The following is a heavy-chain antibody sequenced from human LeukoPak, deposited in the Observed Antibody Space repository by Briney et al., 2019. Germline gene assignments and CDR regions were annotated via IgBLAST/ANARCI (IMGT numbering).Heavy chain of an antibody. CDR3: ARDDSSSSIDY. V-gene: IGHV3-53*01. J-gene: IGHJ4*02. Sequence: GGSLRLSCAASGFTVSSNYMSWVRQAPGKGLEWVSVIYSGGSTYYADSVKGRFTISRDNSKNTLYLQMNSLRAEDTAVYYCARDDSSSSIDYWGQGTLVTVSS. CDR2: IYSGGST. D-gene: IGHD6-6*01. CDR1: GFTVSSNY.